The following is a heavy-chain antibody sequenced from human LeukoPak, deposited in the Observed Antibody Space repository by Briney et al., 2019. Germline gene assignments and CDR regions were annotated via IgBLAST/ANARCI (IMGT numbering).Heavy chain of an antibody. CDR3: ASTYYYDTQD. CDR1: GFTFSSYS. D-gene: IGHD3-22*01. CDR2: ISTGSSYI. V-gene: IGHV3-21*01. Sequence: GGSLRLSCAASGFTFSSYSMNWVRQAAGKGLEWVSSISTGSSYIYYADSVKSRFTISRDNAKNSLYLQMNSLRAEDTAVYYCASTYYYDTQDWGQGTLVTVSS. J-gene: IGHJ4*02.